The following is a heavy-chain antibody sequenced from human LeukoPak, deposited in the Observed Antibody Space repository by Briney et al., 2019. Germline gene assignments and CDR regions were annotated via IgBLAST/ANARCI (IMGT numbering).Heavy chain of an antibody. J-gene: IGHJ4*02. D-gene: IGHD3-10*01. CDR2: INPSGGST. CDR1: GYTFTGYY. CDR3: ARDCYYGSGSYLTPDY. V-gene: IGHV1-46*01. Sequence: APVKVSCKASGYTFTGYYMHWVRQAPGQGLEWMGIINPSGGSTSYAQKFQGRVTMTRDTSTSTVYMELSSLRSEDTAVYYCARDCYYGSGSYLTPDYWGQGTLVTVSS.